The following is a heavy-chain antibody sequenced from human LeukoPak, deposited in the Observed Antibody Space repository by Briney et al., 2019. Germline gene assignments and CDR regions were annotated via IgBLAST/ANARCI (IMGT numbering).Heavy chain of an antibody. V-gene: IGHV3-21*01. CDR1: GFTFSSYS. J-gene: IGHJ6*02. CDR3: ARDRHIVVVPAGNQLYYYYGMDV. Sequence: PGGSLRLSCAASGFTFSSYSMNWVRQAPGKGLEWVSSISSSSSYIYYADSVKGRFTISRDNAKNSLYLQMNSLRAEDTAVYYCARDRHIVVVPAGNQLYYYYGMDVWGQGTTVTVSS. CDR2: ISSSSSYI. D-gene: IGHD2-2*01.